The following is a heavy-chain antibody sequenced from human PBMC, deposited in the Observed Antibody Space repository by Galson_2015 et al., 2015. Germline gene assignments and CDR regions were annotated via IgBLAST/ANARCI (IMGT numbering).Heavy chain of an antibody. J-gene: IGHJ4*02. CDR1: GFTFSTYA. D-gene: IGHD3-3*01. Sequence: SLRLSCAASGFTFSTYAMHWVRQAPGKGLEWVAVISYDGSSKYYADSVEGRFTISRDNSMNTLHLQMNSLRGEDTAVYYCAKATIFGVVAGIDYWGQGTLVTVSS. V-gene: IGHV3-30*18. CDR3: AKATIFGVVAGIDY. CDR2: ISYDGSSK.